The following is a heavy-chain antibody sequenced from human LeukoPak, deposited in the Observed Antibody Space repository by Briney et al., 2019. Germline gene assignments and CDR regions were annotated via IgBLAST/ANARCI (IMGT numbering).Heavy chain of an antibody. Sequence: ASVKVSCKASGYTFTGYYMHWVRQAPGQGLEWMGWINPNSGGTNYAQKFQGRVTMTRDTSISTAYMELSRLRSDDTAVYYCARVKVIIFGVVTPFDYWGQGTLVTVSS. D-gene: IGHD3-3*01. J-gene: IGHJ4*02. CDR3: ARVKVIIFGVVTPFDY. CDR1: GYTFTGYY. V-gene: IGHV1-2*02. CDR2: INPNSGGT.